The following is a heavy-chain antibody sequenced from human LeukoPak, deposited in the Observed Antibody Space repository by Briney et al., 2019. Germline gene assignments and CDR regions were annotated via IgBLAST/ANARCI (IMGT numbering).Heavy chain of an antibody. D-gene: IGHD3-3*01. V-gene: IGHV3-30*02. CDR2: IRYDGSNK. CDR1: GFTFSSYC. CDR3: ARTRSWSGYASIDY. J-gene: IGHJ4*02. Sequence: GGALRLSRVASGFTFSSYCLHWVRPAPGKGLEGVAFIRYDGSNKYYADSVKGRFTLSRDSSKKTLYLQINSLRAEDTAVYYCARTRSWSGYASIDYWGQGTLVTVSS.